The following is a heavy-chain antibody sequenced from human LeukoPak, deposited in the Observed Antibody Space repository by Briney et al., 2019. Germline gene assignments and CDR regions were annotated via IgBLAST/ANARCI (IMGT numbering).Heavy chain of an antibody. CDR3: ARERGYSYPPSAFDI. CDR1: GFTFSSYE. CDR2: ISSSGSTI. Sequence: HTGGSLRLSCAASGFTFSSYEMNWVRQAPGKGLEWVSYISSSGSTIYYADSVKGRFTISRDNAKNSLYLQMNSLRAEDTAVYYCARERGYSYPPSAFDIWGQGTMVTDSS. D-gene: IGHD5-18*01. V-gene: IGHV3-48*03. J-gene: IGHJ3*02.